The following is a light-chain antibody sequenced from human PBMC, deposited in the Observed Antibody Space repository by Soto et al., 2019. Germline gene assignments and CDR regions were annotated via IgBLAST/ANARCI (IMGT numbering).Light chain of an antibody. Sequence: DIQMTQSPSSLSASVGDRVTITCQASQDINTYLNWYQQKPGKAPNLLIYDASKLETGVPSRFSGGGSGTDFTFTVTSLQPEDIGTYFCQHYDNLLLTFGGGTKVEL. J-gene: IGKJ4*01. V-gene: IGKV1-33*01. CDR2: DAS. CDR3: QHYDNLLLT. CDR1: QDINTY.